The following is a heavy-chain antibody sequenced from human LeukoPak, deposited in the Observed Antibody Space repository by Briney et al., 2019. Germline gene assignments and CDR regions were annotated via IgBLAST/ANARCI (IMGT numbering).Heavy chain of an antibody. J-gene: IGHJ4*02. CDR1: GGSFSGYY. CDR3: ARDRQQWLRLYYFDY. V-gene: IGHV4-34*01. Sequence: SETLSLTCALYGGSFSGYYWSWIRQSPGKGLEWIGQINHSGYTNYKPSLKSRVTMSVDTSKNQFSLKLSSVTAADTAVYYCARDRQQWLRLYYFDYWGQGTPVTVSS. CDR2: INHSGYT. D-gene: IGHD6-19*01.